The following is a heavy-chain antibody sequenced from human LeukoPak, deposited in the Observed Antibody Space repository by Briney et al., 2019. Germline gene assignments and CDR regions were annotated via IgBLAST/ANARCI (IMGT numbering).Heavy chain of an antibody. CDR2: INHSGST. CDR1: GGSFSVYY. J-gene: IGHJ4*02. D-gene: IGHD1-26*01. CDR3: VGYRGSYYSVDY. Sequence: SETLSLTCAVYGGSFSVYYWSWIRQPPRRGREWVGEINHSGSTNYNPSPKSRVTISVDTSKNKISLKLSSVTAADTAVYYCVGYRGSYYSVDYWGQGTRVTVAS. V-gene: IGHV4-34*01.